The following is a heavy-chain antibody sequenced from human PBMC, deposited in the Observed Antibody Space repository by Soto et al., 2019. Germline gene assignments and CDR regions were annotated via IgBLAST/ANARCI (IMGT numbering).Heavy chain of an antibody. V-gene: IGHV4-30-2*01. CDR1: GGSISSGGYS. Sequence: LSLTCAVSGGSISSGGYSWSWIRQPPGKGLEWIGYIYHSGSTYYNPSLKSRVTISVDRSKNQFSLKLSSVTAADTAVYYCARGVKDIVLMVYAIGGYYFDYWGQGTLVTVYS. CDR2: IYHSGST. D-gene: IGHD2-8*01. CDR3: ARGVKDIVLMVYAIGGYYFDY. J-gene: IGHJ4*02.